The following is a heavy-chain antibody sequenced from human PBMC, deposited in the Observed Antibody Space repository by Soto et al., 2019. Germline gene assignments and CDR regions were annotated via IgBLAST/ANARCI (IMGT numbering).Heavy chain of an antibody. V-gene: IGHV3-7*01. J-gene: IGHJ4*02. D-gene: IGHD3-3*01. CDR2: IKQDGSEK. CDR1: GFTFSSYW. Sequence: EVQLVESGGGLVQPGGSLRLSCAASGFTFSSYWMSWVRQAPGKGLGWVANIKQDGSEKYYVDSVKGRFTISRDNAKNSLYLQMNSLRAEDTAVYYCARASSLEWLSADFDYWGQGTLVTVSS. CDR3: ARASSLEWLSADFDY.